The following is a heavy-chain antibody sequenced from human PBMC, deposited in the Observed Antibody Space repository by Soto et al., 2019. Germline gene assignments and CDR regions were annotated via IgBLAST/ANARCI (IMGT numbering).Heavy chain of an antibody. CDR1: GGSISSGDYY. D-gene: IGHD4-4*01. Sequence: QVQLQESGPGLVKPSQTLSLTCTVSGGSISSGDYYWSWIRQPPGKGLEWIGYIYYSGFTYYNPSPNSRLTMSVDTSKNQLSLELSSVIAADTAVYYCARSDNYAPFDHWGQGTLVTVSS. CDR3: ARSDNYAPFDH. V-gene: IGHV4-30-4*01. CDR2: IYYSGFT. J-gene: IGHJ4*02.